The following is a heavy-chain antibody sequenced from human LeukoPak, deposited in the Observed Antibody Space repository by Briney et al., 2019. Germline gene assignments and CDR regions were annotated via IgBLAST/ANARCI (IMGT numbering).Heavy chain of an antibody. Sequence: GGSLRLSCAASGFTFSSYAMHWVRQAPGKGLEWVAVISYDGSNEYYADSVKGRFTISRDNSKNTLYLQMNSLRAEDTAVYYCAKSIAAAETPYYFDYWGQGTLVTVSS. CDR3: AKSIAAAETPYYFDY. V-gene: IGHV3-30*04. CDR2: ISYDGSNE. CDR1: GFTFSSYA. D-gene: IGHD6-13*01. J-gene: IGHJ4*02.